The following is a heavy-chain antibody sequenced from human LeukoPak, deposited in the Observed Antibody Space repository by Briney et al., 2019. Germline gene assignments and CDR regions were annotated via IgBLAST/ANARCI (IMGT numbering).Heavy chain of an antibody. CDR3: ARDRIAARLFDY. Sequence: GGSLRLSCAASGFTFRTYSMHWVRQAPGKGLEWVSSISGSSDYISYADSVRGRFTISRDNAKNSLYLQMNSLRAEDTAVYYCARDRIAARLFDYWGQGTLVTVSS. V-gene: IGHV3-21*01. CDR2: ISGSSDYI. J-gene: IGHJ4*02. CDR1: GFTFRTYS. D-gene: IGHD6-6*01.